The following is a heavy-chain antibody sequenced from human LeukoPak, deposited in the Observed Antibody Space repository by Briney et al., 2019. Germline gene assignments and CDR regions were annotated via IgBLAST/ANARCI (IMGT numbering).Heavy chain of an antibody. J-gene: IGHJ3*02. CDR1: GYSFTSYW. CDR3: ARVRPQDGFEI. Sequence: GESRKIPCKGSGYSFTSYWIGWVRQIPGKGLEWMGIIYPGDSDTRYSPSFQGHVSISADKSISTASLQWSSLKASDTAMYYCARVRPQDGFEIWGQGKMLTVSS. V-gene: IGHV5-51*01. CDR2: IYPGDSDT.